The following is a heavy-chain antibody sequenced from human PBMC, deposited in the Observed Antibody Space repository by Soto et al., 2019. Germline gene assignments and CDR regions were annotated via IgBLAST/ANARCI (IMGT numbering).Heavy chain of an antibody. V-gene: IGHV1-69*13. CDR1: GGTFSSYA. J-gene: IGHJ4*02. CDR2: IIPIFGTA. D-gene: IGHD3-22*01. CDR3: ARDRYYYDSSGYRPVYYFDY. Sequence: SVKGSCKASGGTFSSYAISLVRQAPGQGLEWMGGIIPIFGTANYAQKFQGRVTITADESTSTAYMELSSLRSEDTAVYYCARDRYYYDSSGYRPVYYFDYWGQGTLVPSPQ.